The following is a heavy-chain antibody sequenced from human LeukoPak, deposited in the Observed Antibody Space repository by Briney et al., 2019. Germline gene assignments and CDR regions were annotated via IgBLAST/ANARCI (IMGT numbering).Heavy chain of an antibody. V-gene: IGHV3-73*01. Sequence: GGSLRLSCAASGFTFSGCSIHWVRQASGKGLEWFGRIRSRANSYATAYAASVAGGFTISRDDSQNTAYLQMNSLKTEDAAVYYCSRYVDTPLDCWGQGALVTVSS. J-gene: IGHJ4*02. CDR1: GFTFSGCS. D-gene: IGHD5-18*01. CDR3: SRYVDTPLDC. CDR2: IRSRANSYAT.